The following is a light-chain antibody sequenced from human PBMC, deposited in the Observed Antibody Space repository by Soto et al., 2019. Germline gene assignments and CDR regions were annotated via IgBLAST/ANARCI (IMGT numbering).Light chain of an antibody. V-gene: IGLV1-40*01. CDR1: SSNIGAGYD. Sequence: QSVLTQPPSVSGAPGQRVTISCTGSSSNIGAGYDVHWYQQLPGTAPKLLIYGNSNRPSGVPDRFSGSKSGTSASLAITGLQAEDEADYYCQSYASSLRGRVFGTGTKVTVL. CDR3: QSYASSLRGRV. CDR2: GNS. J-gene: IGLJ1*01.